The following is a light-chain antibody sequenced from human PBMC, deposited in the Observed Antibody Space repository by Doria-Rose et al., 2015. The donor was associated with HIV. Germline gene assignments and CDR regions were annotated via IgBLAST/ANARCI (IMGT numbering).Light chain of an antibody. CDR1: QRVQSSY. Sequence: TQSPGTLSLSPGERATLSCRASQRVQSSYLAWYQQKPCQAPRLLIYDAFTRATGISDRFSGSGSGTDFTLTISRLEPEDVAVYYCQQYGTSRGTFGQGTRLEIK. J-gene: IGKJ5*01. V-gene: IGKV3-20*01. CDR2: DAF. CDR3: QQYGTSRGT.